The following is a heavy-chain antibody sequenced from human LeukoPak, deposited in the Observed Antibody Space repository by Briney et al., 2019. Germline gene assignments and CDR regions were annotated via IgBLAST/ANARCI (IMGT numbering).Heavy chain of an antibody. CDR3: ARPRNAQDWFDP. CDR1: GGSLSSYY. V-gene: IGHV4-39*01. D-gene: IGHD1-14*01. Sequence: SETLSLTCTVSGGSLSSYYWGWIRQPPGKGLEWIGSIYYSGSTYYNPSLKSRVTISVDTSKNQFSLKLSSVTAADTAVYYCARPRNAQDWFDPWGQGTLVTVSS. CDR2: IYYSGST. J-gene: IGHJ5*02.